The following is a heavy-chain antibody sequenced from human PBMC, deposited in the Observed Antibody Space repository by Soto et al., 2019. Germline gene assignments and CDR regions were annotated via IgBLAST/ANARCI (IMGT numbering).Heavy chain of an antibody. CDR1: GFTVSSNY. V-gene: IGHV3-53*02. J-gene: IGHJ5*02. CDR2: IYSGGDT. CDR3: AREDWFEA. Sequence: EVQLVETGGGLIQPGGSLRLSCAASGFTVSSNYMSWVRQAPGKGLEWVSLIYSGGDTYYADSVKGRFTISRDNSKNTLYLQMNTLRAEDTAVYYCAREDWFEAWGQGTLVTVSS.